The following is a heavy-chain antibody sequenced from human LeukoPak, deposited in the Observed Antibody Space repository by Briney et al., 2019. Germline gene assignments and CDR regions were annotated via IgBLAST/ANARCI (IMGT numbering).Heavy chain of an antibody. J-gene: IGHJ4*02. Sequence: SDTQSLPCSVSVDPNNIYYWRWMRHPPGRGLEGIGYIYYTGSTNYNPSLKSRVPISVDTSKNQFSLKLSSVTAADTAVYYCARGYYGSSGYLYYFDYWGQGTLVTVSS. CDR1: VDPNNIYY. CDR3: ARGYYGSSGYLYYFDY. V-gene: IGHV4-59*13. D-gene: IGHD3-22*01. CDR2: IYYTGST.